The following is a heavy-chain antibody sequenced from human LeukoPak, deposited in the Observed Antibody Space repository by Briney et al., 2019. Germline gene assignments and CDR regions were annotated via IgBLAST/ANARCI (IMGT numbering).Heavy chain of an antibody. V-gene: IGHV3-23*01. Sequence: PGGSLRLSCAASGFTFSNYAVNWVRQAPGKGLEWVSAISGSGGSTYYADSVKGRFTISRDNSKNTLYLQMNSLRDEDTALYYCAKDKAAGPAAYYFDYWGQGTLVTVSS. CDR1: GFTFSNYA. J-gene: IGHJ4*02. D-gene: IGHD2-15*01. CDR2: ISGSGGST. CDR3: AKDKAAGPAAYYFDY.